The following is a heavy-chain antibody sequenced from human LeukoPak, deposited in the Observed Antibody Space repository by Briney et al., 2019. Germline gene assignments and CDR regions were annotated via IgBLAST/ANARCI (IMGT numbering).Heavy chain of an antibody. CDR3: ARDLRPHYYDSSGYGCFGS. J-gene: IGHJ5*02. V-gene: IGHV3-23*01. CDR2: ISASGSRT. D-gene: IGHD3-22*01. CDR1: GFTFSSYW. Sequence: GGSLRLSCAASGFTFSSYWMSWVRQAPGKGLEWVSGISASGSRTFYADSVKGRFTISRDNSKNTLSLQMNSLRAGDTAVYYCARDLRPHYYDSSGYGCFGSWGQGTLVTVSS.